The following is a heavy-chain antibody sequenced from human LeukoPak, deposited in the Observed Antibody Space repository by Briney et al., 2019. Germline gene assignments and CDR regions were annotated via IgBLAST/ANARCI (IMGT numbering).Heavy chain of an antibody. CDR3: ARGRRGSYFPDY. J-gene: IGHJ4*02. D-gene: IGHD1-26*01. CDR2: MWFGATT. CDR1: GDSISSSNSY. Sequence: PSETLSLTCTVSGDSISSSNSYWGWIRQPPGKGLEWIGSMWFGATTSYDPSLKSRVTISIDPSKNQFSLKLSSVTAADTALYYWARGRRGSYFPDYWGQGTLVTGSS. V-gene: IGHV4-39*07.